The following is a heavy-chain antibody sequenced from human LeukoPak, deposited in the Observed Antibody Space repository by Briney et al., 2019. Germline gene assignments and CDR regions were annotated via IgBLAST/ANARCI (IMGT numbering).Heavy chain of an antibody. CDR2: ISGSGGST. Sequence: GGSLRLSCAASGFTFNTYAMNWVRQAPGKGLEWVSSISGSGGSTYFADSVKGRFTISRDNSKNTLYLQMNSLRAEDTAVYYCAKGDYSNYVRSYFDYWGRGTLVTVSS. D-gene: IGHD4-11*01. CDR1: GFTFNTYA. CDR3: AKGDYSNYVRSYFDY. J-gene: IGHJ4*02. V-gene: IGHV3-23*01.